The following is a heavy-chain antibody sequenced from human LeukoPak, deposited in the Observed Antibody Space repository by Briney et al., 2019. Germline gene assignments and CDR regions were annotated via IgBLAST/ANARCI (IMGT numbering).Heavy chain of an antibody. Sequence: GGSLRLSCAASGFTFSSYSMNWVRQAPGKGLEWVSSISSSSSYIYYADSVKGRFTISRDNAKNSLYLQMNSLRAEDTAVNYCARLRDNWNDPYYYYGMDVWGKGTTVTVSS. J-gene: IGHJ6*04. D-gene: IGHD1-20*01. V-gene: IGHV3-21*01. CDR2: ISSSSSYI. CDR3: ARLRDNWNDPYYYYGMDV. CDR1: GFTFSSYS.